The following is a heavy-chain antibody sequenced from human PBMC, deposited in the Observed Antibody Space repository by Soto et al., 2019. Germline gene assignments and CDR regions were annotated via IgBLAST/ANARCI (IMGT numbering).Heavy chain of an antibody. J-gene: IGHJ4*02. V-gene: IGHV1-24*01. D-gene: IGHD3-22*01. CDR3: ANSNDFDSSALTLSHIVS. CDR2: FNPEDDEA. CDR1: GHTLTQLS. Sequence: QVQLVQSGAEVKKPGASVKVSCKVSGHTLTQLSMHWVRQAPGKGLEWMGGFNPEDDEAIYAQKFQGIVTMTEDTSTDTAYMELSSLRSEDTALYSCANSNDFDSSALTLSHIVSWGQGTLVTVSS.